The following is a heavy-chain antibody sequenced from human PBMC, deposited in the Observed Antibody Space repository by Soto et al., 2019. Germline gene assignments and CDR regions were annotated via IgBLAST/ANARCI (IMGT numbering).Heavy chain of an antibody. D-gene: IGHD3-16*01. V-gene: IGHV3-7*01. CDR3: AYTTTSNGN. CDR2: IKQDGSEK. Sequence: EVQLVESGGGLVQPGGSLRLSCAGSGFTFSNYWMNWVRQAPGKGLEWVANIKQDGSEKHYVDSVTGRFTISRDNARSSMFLQMNSLRAEDTAVYYCAYTTTSNGNWGQGTLVTVSS. CDR1: GFTFSNYW. J-gene: IGHJ4*02.